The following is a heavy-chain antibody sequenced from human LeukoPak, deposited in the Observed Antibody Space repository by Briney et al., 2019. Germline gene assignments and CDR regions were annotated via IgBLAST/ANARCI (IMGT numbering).Heavy chain of an antibody. CDR2: IYYSGST. V-gene: IGHV4-59*05. Sequence: SETLSLTCTVSGGSISSYYWSWIRQPPGKGLEWIGSIYYSGSTYYNPSLKSRVTISVDTSKNQFSLKLSSVTAADTAVYYCARVTGYMIEDYFDYWGQGTLVTVSS. CDR3: ARVTGYMIEDYFDY. D-gene: IGHD3-22*01. J-gene: IGHJ4*02. CDR1: GGSISSYY.